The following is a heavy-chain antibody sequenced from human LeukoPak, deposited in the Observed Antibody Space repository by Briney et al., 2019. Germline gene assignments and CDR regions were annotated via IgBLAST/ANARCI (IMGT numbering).Heavy chain of an antibody. CDR1: GFTFSSYS. CDR2: ISSSSYI. Sequence: PGGSLRLSCAASGFTFSSYSMNWVRQAPGKGLEWVSSISSSSYIYYADSVKGRLTISRDNAKNSLYLQMNSLRAEDTAVYYCARDSSSWHNWFDPWGQGTLVTVSS. J-gene: IGHJ5*02. CDR3: ARDSSSWHNWFDP. V-gene: IGHV3-21*01. D-gene: IGHD6-13*01.